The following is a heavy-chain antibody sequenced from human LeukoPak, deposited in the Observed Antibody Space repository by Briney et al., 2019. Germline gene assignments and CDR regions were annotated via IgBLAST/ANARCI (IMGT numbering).Heavy chain of an antibody. CDR3: ARAPKYGDYFY. V-gene: IGHV4-61*02. J-gene: IGHJ4*02. D-gene: IGHD4-17*01. Sequence: PSDTLSLTCTVSGGPLSSGSYYWSWIRQPAGKGLEWVGRIYTSGSTNSNPSLKSRVTISVDTSKSQFSLKLSSVTAADTAVYYCARAPKYGDYFYWGQGTLVTVSS. CDR2: IYTSGST. CDR1: GGPLSSGSYY.